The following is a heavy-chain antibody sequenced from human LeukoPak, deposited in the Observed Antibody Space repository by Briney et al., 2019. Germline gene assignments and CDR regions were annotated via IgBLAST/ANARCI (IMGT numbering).Heavy chain of an antibody. Sequence: GGSLRLSCAASGFPFSDYYMNWVRQAPGKGLEWVAVISYDGSNKYYADSVKGRFTISRDNSKNTLYLQMNSPRAEDTAVYYYARVSDLIDYWGQGTLVTVSS. CDR2: ISYDGSNK. J-gene: IGHJ4*02. CDR3: ARVSDLIDY. V-gene: IGHV3-30*03. D-gene: IGHD2-21*02. CDR1: GFPFSDYY.